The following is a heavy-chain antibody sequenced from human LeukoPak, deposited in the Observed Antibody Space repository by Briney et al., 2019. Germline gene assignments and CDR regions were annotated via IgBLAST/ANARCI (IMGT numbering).Heavy chain of an antibody. CDR1: GFTFSSYW. J-gene: IGHJ4*02. D-gene: IGHD2-15*01. V-gene: IGHV3-7*01. Sequence: GGSLRLSCAASGFTFSSYWMSWVRQAPGKGLEWVANIKQDGSEKYYVDSVKGRFTISRDNAKNSLYLQMNGLRAEDTAVYYCARLLGYCSGGSCYSIRFDYWGQGTLVTVSS. CDR2: IKQDGSEK. CDR3: ARLLGYCSGGSCYSIRFDY.